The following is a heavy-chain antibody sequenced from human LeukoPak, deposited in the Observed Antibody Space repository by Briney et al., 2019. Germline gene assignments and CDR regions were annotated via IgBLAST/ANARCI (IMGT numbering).Heavy chain of an antibody. CDR1: GFTFSTYY. V-gene: IGHV3-21*01. D-gene: IGHD5-24*01. Sequence: GGSLRLSCVASGFTFSTYYMHWVRQAPGKGLEWVSCITSSGTDMYYADSVRGRFTISRDNAKNSLYLEINSLRVEGTAVYYCARDAYNSYDYWGQGTLVTVSS. CDR3: ARDAYNSYDY. J-gene: IGHJ4*02. CDR2: ITSSGTDM.